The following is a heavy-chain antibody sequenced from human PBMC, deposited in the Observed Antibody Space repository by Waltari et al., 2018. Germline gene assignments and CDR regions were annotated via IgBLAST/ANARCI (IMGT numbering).Heavy chain of an antibody. CDR2: ISGGGGRK. J-gene: IGHJ5*01. CDR3: AKWGGSYWLSPPLSDS. CDR1: GFNFSGYA. V-gene: IGHV3-23*01. D-gene: IGHD1-26*01. Sequence: EVQLLESGGGLVQHGGSLRLPCAASGFNFSGYAMSWVRQAPGEGLEWVARISGGGGRKYAADSVKGRFTISRDNSKNTLYLQMNSLRAEDTSVYYCAKWGGSYWLSPPLSDSWGQGTLVTVSS.